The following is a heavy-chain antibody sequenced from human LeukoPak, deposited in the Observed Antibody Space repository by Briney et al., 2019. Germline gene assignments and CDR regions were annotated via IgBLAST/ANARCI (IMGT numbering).Heavy chain of an antibody. J-gene: IGHJ6*02. D-gene: IGHD4-17*01. V-gene: IGHV1-2*02. Sequence: GASVKVSCKASGYTFAGYYMHWVRQAPGQGLEWMGWINPNSGGTNYAQKFQGRVTMTRDTSISTAYMELSRLRSDDTAVYYCASLTDYGDPFYYGMDVWGQGTTVTVSS. CDR1: GYTFAGYY. CDR3: ASLTDYGDPFYYGMDV. CDR2: INPNSGGT.